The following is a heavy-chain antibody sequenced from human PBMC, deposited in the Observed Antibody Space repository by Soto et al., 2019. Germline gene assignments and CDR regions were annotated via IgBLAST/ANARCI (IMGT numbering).Heavy chain of an antibody. J-gene: IGHJ4*02. CDR3: AKGGVTTIMWASDN. Sequence: GGSLRLSCAASGFTFSSYGLHWVRQAPGKGLEWVATVSYDGLNTYYADSVKGRFTASRDNSENTLYLQLNSLRPEDTAVYYCAKGGVTTIMWASDNWGQGTLVTVSS. V-gene: IGHV3-30*18. D-gene: IGHD4-4*01. CDR2: VSYDGLNT. CDR1: GFTFSSYG.